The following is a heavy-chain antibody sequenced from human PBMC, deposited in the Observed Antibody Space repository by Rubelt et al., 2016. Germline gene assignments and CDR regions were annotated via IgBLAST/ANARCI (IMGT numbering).Heavy chain of an antibody. CDR2: IYYSGST. D-gene: IGHD1-26*01. J-gene: IGHJ4*02. V-gene: IGHV4-59*08. CDR1: GGSISSYY. CDR3: ARGSRVGPTGDY. Sequence: QVQLQESGPGLVKPSETLSLTCSVSGGSISSYYWSWIRQPPGKGLEWIGYIYYSGSTNYNPSLKSRVTISVATSKNQLSRKRGSVTAADTAVYYCARGSRVGPTGDYWGQGTLVTVSS.